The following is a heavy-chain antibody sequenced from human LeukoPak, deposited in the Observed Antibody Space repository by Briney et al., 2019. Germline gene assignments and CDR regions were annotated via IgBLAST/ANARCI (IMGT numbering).Heavy chain of an antibody. Sequence: GSLRLSCAASGFTFSSYAMSWIRQPPGKGLEWIGYIYHSGSTNYNPSLQSRVTISVDTSKNQFSLNLNSVTAADTAVYYYARGGAARLHFQNWGQGTLVTVSS. J-gene: IGHJ1*01. CDR2: IYHSGST. V-gene: IGHV4-59*01. D-gene: IGHD6-6*01. CDR1: GFTFSSYA. CDR3: ARGGAARLHFQN.